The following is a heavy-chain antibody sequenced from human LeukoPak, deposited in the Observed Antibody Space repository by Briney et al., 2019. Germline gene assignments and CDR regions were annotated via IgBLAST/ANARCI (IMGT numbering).Heavy chain of an antibody. V-gene: IGHV4-30-4*01. D-gene: IGHD3-10*01. Sequence: SETLSLTCTVSGGSISSGDYYWTWIRQPPGKGLEWIVYIYSSGRAYYNPSLKSRITISVNSSRNQFSLKLNSLTAAYTAVYYCARAPGAFDYWGQGTLVTVSS. CDR1: GGSISSGDYY. J-gene: IGHJ4*02. CDR3: ARAPGAFDY. CDR2: IYSSGRA.